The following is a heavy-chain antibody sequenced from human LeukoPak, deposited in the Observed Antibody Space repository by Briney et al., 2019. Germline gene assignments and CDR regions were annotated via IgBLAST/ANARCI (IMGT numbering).Heavy chain of an antibody. J-gene: IGHJ4*02. Sequence: HPGGSLRLSCAASGFTFSSYEMNWVRQAPGKGLEWVSYITPSTSTIYYADSVKGRFTISGDNAKKSVYLQMNSLRAEDTAVYYCARGGGPRTPHDYWGQGTLVTVSS. CDR3: ARGGGPRTPHDY. D-gene: IGHD2-15*01. CDR1: GFTFSSYE. V-gene: IGHV3-48*03. CDR2: ITPSTSTI.